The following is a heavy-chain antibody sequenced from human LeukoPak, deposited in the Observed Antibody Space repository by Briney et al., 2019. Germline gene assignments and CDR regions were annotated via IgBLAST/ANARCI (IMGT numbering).Heavy chain of an antibody. V-gene: IGHV3-48*01. Sequence: GGSLRLSCAASGFTFSSYSMNWVRQAPGKGLEWVSYISSSSSSTIYYADSVKGRFTISRDNAKNSLYLQMNSLRAEDTAVYYCARDTPDGAYYYYYMDVWGKGTTVTVSS. CDR1: GFTFSSYS. CDR3: ARDTPDGAYYYYYMDV. D-gene: IGHD3-10*01. CDR2: ISSSSSSTI. J-gene: IGHJ6*03.